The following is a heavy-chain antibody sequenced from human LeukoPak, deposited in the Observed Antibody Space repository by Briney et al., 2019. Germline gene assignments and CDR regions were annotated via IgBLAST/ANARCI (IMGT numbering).Heavy chain of an antibody. CDR1: GASVTRYY. Sequence: SETLSLTCSVSGASVTRYYWSWIRQPVGKGLEWFGRIYTNGTVNYNPSLKRRVTMSREMSKNQFSLKLTSVTAADTAVYYCARGILAKGYFDLWGRDTLVTVSS. CDR3: ARGILAKGYFDL. CDR2: IYTNGTV. J-gene: IGHJ2*01. D-gene: IGHD3-3*01. V-gene: IGHV4-4*07.